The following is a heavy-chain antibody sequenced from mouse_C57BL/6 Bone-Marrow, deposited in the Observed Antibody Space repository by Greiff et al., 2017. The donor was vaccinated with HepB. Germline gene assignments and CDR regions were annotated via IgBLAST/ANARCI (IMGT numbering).Heavy chain of an antibody. Sequence: QVQLQQPGAELVKPGASVKMSCKASGYTFTSYWITWVKQRPGQGLEWIGDIYPGSGSTNYNEKFKGKATLTVDTSSSTAYMQLSSLTSEDSAVYYCARGGVNYGNYDFDYWGQGTTLTVSS. V-gene: IGHV1-55*01. CDR3: ARGGVNYGNYDFDY. D-gene: IGHD2-1*01. J-gene: IGHJ2*01. CDR2: IYPGSGST. CDR1: GYTFTSYW.